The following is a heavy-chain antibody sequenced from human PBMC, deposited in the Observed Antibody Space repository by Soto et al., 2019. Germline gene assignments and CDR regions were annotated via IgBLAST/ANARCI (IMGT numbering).Heavy chain of an antibody. CDR3: ARCIQGDYYYGEDV. V-gene: IGHV1-18*01. D-gene: IGHD5-18*01. J-gene: IGHJ6*04. CDR1: GYTFYSHS. Sequence: QAQLVQSGAEVRKPGASVKVSCKASGYTFYSHSISWVRQAPGQGLEWMGRINADYGNTQYAQKFRGRVTMTTDTGTTTVYRELTNRRSDDTAVYYCARCIQGDYYYGEDVCGEGTTVTVSS. CDR2: INADYGNT.